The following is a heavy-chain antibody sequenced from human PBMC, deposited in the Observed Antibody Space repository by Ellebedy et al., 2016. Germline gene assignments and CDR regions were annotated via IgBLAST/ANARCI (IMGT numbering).Heavy chain of an antibody. J-gene: IGHJ4*02. V-gene: IGHV3-7*02. CDR3: AKRNYYGSGSYYKDPYYFDY. CDR2: IKPDGSEK. D-gene: IGHD3-10*01. CDR1: GFSFSDYW. Sequence: GESLKISCAASGFSFSDYWMSWVRQASGKGLEWVANIKPDGSEKYYVDSVKGRFTISRDNARNSLYLQMNSLRAEDTAVYYCAKRNYYGSGSYYKDPYYFDYWGQGTLVTVSS.